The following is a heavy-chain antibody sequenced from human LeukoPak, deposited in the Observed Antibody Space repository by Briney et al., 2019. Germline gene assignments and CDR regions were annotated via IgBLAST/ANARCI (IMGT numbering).Heavy chain of an antibody. CDR1: GYTFTSYD. CDR3: ASTAWDIVVVPAAMSWFDP. Sequence: GASVKVSCKASGYTFTSYDINWVRQATGQGLEWMGWMNPNSGNTGYAQKFQGRVTMTRNTSISTAYMELSSLRSEDTAVYYCASTAWDIVVVPAAMSWFDPWGQGTLVTVSS. D-gene: IGHD2-2*01. V-gene: IGHV1-8*01. J-gene: IGHJ5*02. CDR2: MNPNSGNT.